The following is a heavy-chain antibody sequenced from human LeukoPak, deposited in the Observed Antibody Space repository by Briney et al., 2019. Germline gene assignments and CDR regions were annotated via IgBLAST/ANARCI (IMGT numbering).Heavy chain of an antibody. Sequence: PSETLSLTCTVSGGSISNYYWNWIRQPPGKGLEWIGYLYYSGSTNYNPSLKSRVTISGDTSKNQFSLKLSSVTAADTAVYYCARGPVLNDSSGYHPFDYWGQGTLVTVSS. D-gene: IGHD3-22*01. J-gene: IGHJ4*02. CDR1: GGSISNYY. CDR3: ARGPVLNDSSGYHPFDY. CDR2: LYYSGST. V-gene: IGHV4-59*12.